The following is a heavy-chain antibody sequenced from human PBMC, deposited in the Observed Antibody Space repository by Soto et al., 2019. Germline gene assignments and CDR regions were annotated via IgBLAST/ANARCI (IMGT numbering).Heavy chain of an antibody. D-gene: IGHD2-21*02. CDR1: GFTFGSYA. J-gene: IGHJ4*02. CDR2: LYGNSGGI. Sequence: EVQLLESGGGLIQPGGSLTLSCAASGFTFGSYAMTWVRQAPGKGLESVAGLYGNSGGIQYADSVRGRFTIFRDNSNNIVFLHMRRLRVEDTALYFCAKDAVAGDGLWLKDHWGPGTLVTVSS. CDR3: AKDAVAGDGLWLKDH. V-gene: IGHV3-23*01.